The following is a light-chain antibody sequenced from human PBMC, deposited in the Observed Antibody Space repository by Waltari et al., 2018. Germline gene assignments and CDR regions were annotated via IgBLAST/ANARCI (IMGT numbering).Light chain of an antibody. CDR1: KLGDKY. J-gene: IGLJ2*01. V-gene: IGLV3-1*01. CDR3: QTWDSNTVV. CDR2: QDT. Sequence: SYDLTQPPSVSASPGQTASIACFGDKLGDKYVSWYQQTPGQSPVLVIYQDTKRPSVIPERFSASNSGNTATLTVSETQAVDAASYYCQTWDSNTVVFGGGTTLTVL.